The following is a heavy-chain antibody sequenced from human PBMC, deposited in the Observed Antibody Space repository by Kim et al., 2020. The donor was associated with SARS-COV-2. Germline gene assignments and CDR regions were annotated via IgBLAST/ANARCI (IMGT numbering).Heavy chain of an antibody. CDR1: GASISTQNYY. D-gene: IGHD6-19*01. V-gene: IGHV4-39*07. CDR3: ARYITVHASSYADY. J-gene: IGHJ4*01. Sequence: SETLSLTCTVSGASISTQNYYWGWIRQPPGKGLEWIGITNYYGDAYYNPSLKSRVTISVDTSKNQFSLRLTSVTAADTAMYYCARYITVHASSYADYWG. CDR2: TNYYGDA.